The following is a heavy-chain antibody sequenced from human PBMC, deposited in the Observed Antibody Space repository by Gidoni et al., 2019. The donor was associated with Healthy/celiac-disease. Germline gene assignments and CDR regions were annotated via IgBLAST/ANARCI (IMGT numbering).Heavy chain of an antibody. J-gene: IGHJ4*02. CDR3: ARDYYDSSGYPGTFDY. Sequence: QLQLQESGPGLVKPSETLSLTCTVSGGSISSSSYYWGWIRQPPGKGLAWIGSIYYSGSTYYNPSLKSRVTISVDTSKNQFSLKLSSVTAADTAVYYCARDYYDSSGYPGTFDYWGQGTLVTVSS. CDR2: IYYSGST. V-gene: IGHV4-39*02. D-gene: IGHD3-22*01. CDR1: GGSISSSSYY.